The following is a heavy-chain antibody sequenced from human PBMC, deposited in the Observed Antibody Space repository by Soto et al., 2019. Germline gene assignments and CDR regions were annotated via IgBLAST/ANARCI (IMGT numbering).Heavy chain of an antibody. CDR1: GGSFSGYY. D-gene: IGHD3-3*01. CDR2: INHSGST. J-gene: IGHJ4*02. Sequence: SETLSLTCAVYGGSFSGYYWSWIRQPPGKGLEWIGEINHSGSTNYNPSLKSRVTISVDTSKNQFSLKLSSVTAADTAVYYCARGHYDLWSGYSRGGIDYWGQGTLVTVSS. V-gene: IGHV4-34*01. CDR3: ARGHYDLWSGYSRGGIDY.